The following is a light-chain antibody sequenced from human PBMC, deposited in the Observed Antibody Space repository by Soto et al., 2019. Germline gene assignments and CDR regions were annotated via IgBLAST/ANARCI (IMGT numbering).Light chain of an antibody. J-gene: IGKJ5*01. CDR3: QQRSNWPIT. Sequence: DIVMTQSPDSLAVSLGERATINCKSSQSILYSSNNKNYLAWYQQKPGQPPKLLIYWASTRESGVPDRFSGSGSETDFTLTISSLQAEDFAVYYCQQRSNWPITFGQGTRLEI. V-gene: IGKV4-1*01. CDR2: WAS. CDR1: QSILYSSNNKNY.